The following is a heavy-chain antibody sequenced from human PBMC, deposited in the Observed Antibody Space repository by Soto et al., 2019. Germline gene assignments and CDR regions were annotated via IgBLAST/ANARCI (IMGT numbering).Heavy chain of an antibody. CDR3: ARDVENDGNYYIDA. V-gene: IGHV3-74*01. D-gene: IGHD1-1*01. CDR2: MNAGGTTI. J-gene: IGHJ6*03. Sequence: EVQLVESGGGLVQPGGSLRLSCAASGFPFSGYWMHWVRQAPGKGLMWVSRMNAGGTTINYADSVKGRFTISRDNAENTLYLQMKGLRAEDTAVYYCARDVENDGNYYIDARGKGTTVTVSS. CDR1: GFPFSGYW.